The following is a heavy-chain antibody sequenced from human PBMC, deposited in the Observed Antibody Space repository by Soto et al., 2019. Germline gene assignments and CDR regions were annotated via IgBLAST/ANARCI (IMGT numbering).Heavy chain of an antibody. J-gene: IGHJ6*02. CDR2: IYHSGST. CDR1: GGSISSSNW. CDR3: ARAWPSVDSYGSGVMDV. D-gene: IGHD5-18*01. Sequence: QVQLQESGPGLVKPSGTLSVTCAVSGGSISSSNWWNWVRQPPGKGLEWIGEIYHSGSTNYNPSLRSRVTISLDKSKNQFSLRVKSVTAADTAAYYCARAWPSVDSYGSGVMDVWGQGTTVTVSS. V-gene: IGHV4-4*02.